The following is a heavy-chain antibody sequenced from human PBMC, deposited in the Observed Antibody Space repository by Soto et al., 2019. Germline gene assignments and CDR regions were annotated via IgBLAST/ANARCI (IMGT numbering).Heavy chain of an antibody. J-gene: IGHJ5*02. D-gene: IGHD3-22*01. CDR3: ARGMTYYYDSSGYSDNWFDP. CDR2: IYYSGST. V-gene: IGHV4-59*01. CDR1: GGSISSYY. Sequence: SSETLSLTCTVSGGSISSYYWSWIRQPPGKGLEWIGYIYYSGSTNYNPSLKSRVAISVDTSKNQFSLKLSSVTAADTAVYYCARGMTYYYDSSGYSDNWFDPWGQGTLVTVSS.